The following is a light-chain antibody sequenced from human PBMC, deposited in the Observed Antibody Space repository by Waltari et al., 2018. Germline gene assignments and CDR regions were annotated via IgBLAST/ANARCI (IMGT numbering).Light chain of an antibody. CDR2: GAS. J-gene: IGKJ1*01. CDR3: MQYLRSLGT. Sequence: LHGNVRSVLDWDEQTRGQAPLRLIDGASNSASGVPDRFSGSGSGTDFTLRISRGEAEDVGVYYCMQYLRSLGTFGPGTKVEI. CDR1: LHGNVRSV. V-gene: IGKV2-28*01.